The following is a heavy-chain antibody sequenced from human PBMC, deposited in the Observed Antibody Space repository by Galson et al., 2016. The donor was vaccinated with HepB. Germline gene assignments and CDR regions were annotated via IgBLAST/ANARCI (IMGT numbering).Heavy chain of an antibody. CDR3: ARVVRRLSYGHPFEY. D-gene: IGHD3-16*01. CDR2: IDAGNGNT. CDR1: RYTFTNYA. J-gene: IGHJ4*02. V-gene: IGHV1-3*01. Sequence: SVKVSCKASRYTFTNYAIHWVRQAPGQRLEWMGWIDAGNGNTKYSQKFQGRVTIARDTSASTAYMELSSLRSEDTAVYYCARVVRRLSYGHPFEYWGQGTLVTVSS.